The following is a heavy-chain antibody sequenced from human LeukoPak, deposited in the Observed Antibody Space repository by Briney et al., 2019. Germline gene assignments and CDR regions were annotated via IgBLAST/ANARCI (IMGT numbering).Heavy chain of an antibody. D-gene: IGHD3-10*01. J-gene: IGHJ5*02. CDR2: INHSGST. CDR1: GGSFSGYY. CDR3: ARGRYYYGSGTPNWFDP. V-gene: IGHV4-34*01. Sequence: SETLSPTCAVDGGSFSGYYWGWIRQPPGKGLGWIREINHSGSTNYNPSLKSRVTISVDTSKNQFSLKLSSVTAADTAVYYCARGRYYYGSGTPNWFDPWGQGTLVTVSS.